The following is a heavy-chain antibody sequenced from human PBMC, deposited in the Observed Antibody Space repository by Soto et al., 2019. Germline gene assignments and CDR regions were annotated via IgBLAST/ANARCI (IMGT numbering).Heavy chain of an antibody. Sequence: SETLSLPCCVSGASISTSSEFWGWMRQARGKGLEWIGNVYQSGTTRLNPSLKSRVSIFVDRSKNQFSLELNSATAADRAVYYCARQPESTSYFDYWGQGILVTVSS. CDR1: GASISTSSEF. V-gene: IGHV4-39*01. D-gene: IGHD2-2*01. CDR2: VYQSGTT. CDR3: ARQPESTSYFDY. J-gene: IGHJ4*02.